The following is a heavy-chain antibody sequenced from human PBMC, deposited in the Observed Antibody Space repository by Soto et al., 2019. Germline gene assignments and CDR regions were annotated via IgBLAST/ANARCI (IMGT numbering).Heavy chain of an antibody. CDR2: ISGSGGST. Sequence: HPGGSLRLSCAASGFPFTNYAMTWVRQAPGKGLAWVSAISGSGGSTYYANSVKGRFTISRGNSKNTLYLQMNSLRAEDTAVYYCAKRAGYASGSLSTYYFDYWGQGTLVTVSS. CDR1: GFPFTNYA. D-gene: IGHD3-10*01. J-gene: IGHJ4*02. CDR3: AKRAGYASGSLSTYYFDY. V-gene: IGHV3-23*01.